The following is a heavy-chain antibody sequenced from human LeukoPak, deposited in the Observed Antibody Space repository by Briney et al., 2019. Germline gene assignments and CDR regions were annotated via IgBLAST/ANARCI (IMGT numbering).Heavy chain of an antibody. D-gene: IGHD5-18*01. J-gene: IGHJ4*02. V-gene: IGHV3-23*01. CDR2: INGGGGTT. CDR3: ARGGAAMDKITFDY. CDR1: GFTFSSYG. Sequence: GGSLRLSCAASGFTFSSYGMSWVRQAPGKGLEWVSAINGGGGTTYYADSVKGRFTISRDNSKNTLYLQMNSLRAEDTAVYYCARGGAAMDKITFDYWGQGTLVTVSS.